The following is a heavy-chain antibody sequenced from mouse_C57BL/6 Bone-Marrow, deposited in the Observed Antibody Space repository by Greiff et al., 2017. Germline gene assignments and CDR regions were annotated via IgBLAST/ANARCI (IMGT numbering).Heavy chain of an antibody. CDR3: GRYSNGDYFDY. CDR2: IDPSDSYT. J-gene: IGHJ2*01. Sequence: VQLQQPGAELVKPGASVKLSCKASGYTFTSYWMQWVKQRPGQGLEWIGEIDPSDSYTNYNQKFKGKATLTVDTSSSTAYMQLSILTSEDSAVYYCGRYSNGDYFDYWGQGTTLTVSS. CDR1: GYTFTSYW. D-gene: IGHD2-5*01. V-gene: IGHV1-50*01.